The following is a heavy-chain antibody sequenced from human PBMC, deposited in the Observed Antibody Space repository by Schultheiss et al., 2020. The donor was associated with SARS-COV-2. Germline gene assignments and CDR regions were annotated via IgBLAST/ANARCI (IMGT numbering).Heavy chain of an antibody. J-gene: IGHJ4*02. Sequence: SETLSLTCTVSGGSISSGGYYWSWIRQHPGKGLEWIGYIYYSGSTYYNPSLKSRVTISVDTSKNQFSLKLRSVTAADTAVYYCARWVVRQWLVPDDYWGQGTLVTVSS. CDR1: GGSISSGGYY. V-gene: IGHV4-31*03. CDR3: ARWVVRQWLVPDDY. CDR2: IYYSGST. D-gene: IGHD6-19*01.